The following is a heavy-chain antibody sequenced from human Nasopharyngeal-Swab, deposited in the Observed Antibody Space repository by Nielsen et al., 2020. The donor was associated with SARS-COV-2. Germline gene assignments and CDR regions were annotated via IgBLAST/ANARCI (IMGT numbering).Heavy chain of an antibody. CDR3: AKDRWRSSSWYGNWFDP. V-gene: IGHV3-33*06. J-gene: IGHJ5*02. CDR2: IWYDGSNK. Sequence: VRQAPGKGLEWVAVIWYDGSNKYYADSVKGRFTISRDNSKNTLYLQMNSLRAEDTAVYYCAKDRWRSSSWYGNWFDPWAREPWSPSPQ. D-gene: IGHD6-13*01.